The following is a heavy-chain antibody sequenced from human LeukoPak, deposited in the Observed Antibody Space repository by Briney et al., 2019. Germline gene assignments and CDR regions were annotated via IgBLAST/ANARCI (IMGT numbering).Heavy chain of an antibody. CDR3: ARDRWNDAYNGMDV. CDR2: IYYSGST. J-gene: IGHJ6*02. V-gene: IGHV4-31*03. CDR1: GGSISSGGYY. D-gene: IGHD1-1*01. Sequence: PSETLSLTCTVSGGSISSGGYYWSWIRQHPGKGLEWIGYIYYSGSTYYNPSLKSRVAISVDTSKNQFSLKLSSVTAADTAVYYCARDRWNDAYNGMDVWGQGTTVTVSS.